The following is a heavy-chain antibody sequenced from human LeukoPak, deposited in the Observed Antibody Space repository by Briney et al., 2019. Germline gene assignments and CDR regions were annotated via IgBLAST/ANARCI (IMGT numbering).Heavy chain of an antibody. Sequence: SETLSLTCTVSGGSISSSSYYRGWIRQPPGKGLEWIGSIYYSGSTYYNPSLKSRVTISVDTSKNQFSLKLSSVTAADTAVYYCARHPSGWFDPWGQGTLVTVSS. V-gene: IGHV4-39*01. J-gene: IGHJ5*02. CDR3: ARHPSGWFDP. CDR2: IYYSGST. CDR1: GGSISSSSYY. D-gene: IGHD3-3*01.